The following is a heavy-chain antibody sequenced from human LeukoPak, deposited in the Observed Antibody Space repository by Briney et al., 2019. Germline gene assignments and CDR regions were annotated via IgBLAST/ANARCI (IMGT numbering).Heavy chain of an antibody. CDR3: ARTYCGGDCPYYYYYYMDV. J-gene: IGHJ6*03. Sequence: SETLSLTCTVSGGSISSYYWCWIRQPAGKGLEWIGRIYTSGSTNYNPSLKSRVTMSVDTSKNQFSLKLSSVTAADTAVYYCARTYCGGDCPYYYYYYMDVWGKGTTVTVSS. CDR1: GGSISSYY. CDR2: IYTSGST. D-gene: IGHD2-21*01. V-gene: IGHV4-4*07.